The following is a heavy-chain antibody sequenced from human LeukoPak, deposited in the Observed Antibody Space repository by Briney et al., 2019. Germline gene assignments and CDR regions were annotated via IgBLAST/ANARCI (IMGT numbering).Heavy chain of an antibody. D-gene: IGHD6-13*01. CDR2: INPNSGGT. Sequence: ASVKVSCKASGYTFTSYGISWVRQAPGQGLEWMGRINPNSGGTNYAQKFQGRITMTRDTSISTAYMELSRLRSDDTAVYYCARDLGIAAGSWGQGTLVTVSS. V-gene: IGHV1-2*06. J-gene: IGHJ4*02. CDR3: ARDLGIAAGS. CDR1: GYTFTSYG.